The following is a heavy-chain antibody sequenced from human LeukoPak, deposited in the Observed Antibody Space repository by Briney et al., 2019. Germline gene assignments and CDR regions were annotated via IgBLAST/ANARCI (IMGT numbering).Heavy chain of an antibody. Sequence: ASVKVSCKVSGYTLTELSIHWVRQAPGKGLEWMGGFDPEDGETLYAQKFLGRVTMTEDTSTDTAYMELSSLRSEDTAVYYCATVSLLWVAFDIWGQGTMVTVSS. V-gene: IGHV1-24*01. J-gene: IGHJ3*02. CDR3: ATVSLLWVAFDI. D-gene: IGHD7-27*01. CDR2: FDPEDGET. CDR1: GYTLTELS.